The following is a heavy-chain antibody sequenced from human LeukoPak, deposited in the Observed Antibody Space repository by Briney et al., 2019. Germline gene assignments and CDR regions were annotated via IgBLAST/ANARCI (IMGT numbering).Heavy chain of an antibody. J-gene: IGHJ4*02. CDR2: ISAYNGNT. CDR3: ARWSGSSSSWYPHRDY. Sequence: ASAKVSCKASGYSFTNYGFTWVRQAPGQGLEWMGWISAYNGNTNYAQKLQGRVTMTTDTSTSTAYMELRSLRSDDTAVYYCARWSGSSSSWYPHRDYWGQGTLVTVSS. D-gene: IGHD6-13*01. V-gene: IGHV1-18*01. CDR1: GYSFTNYG.